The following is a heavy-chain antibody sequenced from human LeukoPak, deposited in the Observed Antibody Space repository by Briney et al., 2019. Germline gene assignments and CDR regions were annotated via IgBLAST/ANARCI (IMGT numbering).Heavy chain of an antibody. Sequence: PSETLSLTCAVYGGSFSGYYWSWIRQPPGKGLEWIGEINHSGSTNYNPSLKSRVTISVDTSKNQFSLKLSSVTAADTAVYYCARDRYCSGGSCYAGYYYYMDVWGKGTTVTISS. CDR2: INHSGST. CDR3: ARDRYCSGGSCYAGYYYYMDV. V-gene: IGHV4-34*01. CDR1: GGSFSGYY. D-gene: IGHD2-15*01. J-gene: IGHJ6*03.